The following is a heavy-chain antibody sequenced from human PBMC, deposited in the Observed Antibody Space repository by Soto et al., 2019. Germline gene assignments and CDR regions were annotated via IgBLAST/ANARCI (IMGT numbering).Heavy chain of an antibody. CDR3: ARETGLSSSGWSYYFDF. Sequence: EVQLVESGGGMVQPGGSLRVSCAASGFTLSSYSMHCVRQAPGKGLEWVSYISGSVGTIYYADSVKGRFTISRDNAKNSLSVQMNSLRDEDTAVYFCARETGLSSSGWSYYFDFWGQGTRVTVSS. J-gene: IGHJ4*02. V-gene: IGHV3-48*02. CDR2: ISGSVGTI. CDR1: GFTLSSYS. D-gene: IGHD6-19*01.